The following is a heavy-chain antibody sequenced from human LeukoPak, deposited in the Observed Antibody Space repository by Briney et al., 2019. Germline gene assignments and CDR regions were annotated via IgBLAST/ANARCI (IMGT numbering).Heavy chain of an antibody. V-gene: IGHV1-46*01. D-gene: IGHD1-26*01. CDR1: GYTFTIYY. J-gene: IGHJ5*02. Sequence: ASVKISCKASGYTFTIYYIHWVRQAPGQGLEWMGMINPSGGRTSYAQKFQGRVTVTRDTSTSTVYMELSSLTSEDTAVYYCARDLRSDSNWFDPWGQGTLVTVSS. CDR3: ARDLRSDSNWFDP. CDR2: INPSGGRT.